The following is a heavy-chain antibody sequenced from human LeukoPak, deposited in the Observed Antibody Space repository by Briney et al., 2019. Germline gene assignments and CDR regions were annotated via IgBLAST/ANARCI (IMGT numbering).Heavy chain of an antibody. Sequence: SGGSLRLSCAASGFTFSSYSMNWVRQAPGKGLEWVSSIISSSSYIYYADSVKGQFTISRDNAKNSLYLQMNSLRAEDTAVYYCARVRSGYDSYYYYYYMDVWGKGTTVTVSS. D-gene: IGHD2-2*01. J-gene: IGHJ6*03. CDR3: ARVRSGYDSYYYYYYMDV. V-gene: IGHV3-21*01. CDR2: IISSSSYI. CDR1: GFTFSSYS.